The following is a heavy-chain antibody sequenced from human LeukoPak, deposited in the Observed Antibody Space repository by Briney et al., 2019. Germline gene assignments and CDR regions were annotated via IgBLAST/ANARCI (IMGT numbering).Heavy chain of an antibody. Sequence: GGSLRLSCAASGFTFNSYGMHWVRQAPGKGLEWVALIRYDGTNKYYADSVKGRFTISRDNSKNTLYLQMNSLRAEDTAVYYCAKDSGGSYSGYMDVWGKGTTVTVPS. V-gene: IGHV3-30*02. CDR3: AKDSGGSYSGYMDV. CDR1: GFTFNSYG. CDR2: IRYDGTNK. J-gene: IGHJ6*03. D-gene: IGHD1-26*01.